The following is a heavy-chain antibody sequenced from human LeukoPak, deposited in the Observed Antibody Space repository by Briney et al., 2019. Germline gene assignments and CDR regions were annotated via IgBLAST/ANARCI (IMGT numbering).Heavy chain of an antibody. Sequence: GGSLRLSCAASGFTVSSNYMSWVRQAPGKGLEWVSVIYSGGSTYYADSVKGRFTISSDNSKNTLYLQMNSRRAEDTAVYYCAREVGCSSTSCHYYFDYWGQGTLVTVSS. J-gene: IGHJ4*02. CDR2: IYSGGST. CDR1: GFTVSSNY. D-gene: IGHD2-2*01. V-gene: IGHV3-53*01. CDR3: AREVGCSSTSCHYYFDY.